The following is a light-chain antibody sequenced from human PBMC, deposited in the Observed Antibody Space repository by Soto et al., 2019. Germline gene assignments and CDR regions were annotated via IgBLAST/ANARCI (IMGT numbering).Light chain of an antibody. CDR3: QQLGFT. CDR2: DAS. CDR1: QSVSSY. J-gene: IGKJ3*01. V-gene: IGKV3-11*01. Sequence: EIVLTQSPATLSLSPGERATLSCRASQSVSSYLAWYQQKPGQAPRLLIYDASNRATGIPARFSGSGSGTDFTRTISSLEPEDFAVYDCQQLGFTFGPGTKVDIK.